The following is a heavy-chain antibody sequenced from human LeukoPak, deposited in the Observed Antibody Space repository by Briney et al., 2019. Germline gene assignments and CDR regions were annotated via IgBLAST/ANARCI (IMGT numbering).Heavy chain of an antibody. CDR1: GGSISSSNW. CDR3: ATRPADTGYSYGNH. J-gene: IGHJ5*02. Sequence: PSETLSLTCAVSGGSISSSNWWSWVRQPPGKGLEWIGEIYHSRSTNYNPSLKSRVTISVDKSKNQFSLKLSSVTAADTAVYYCATRPADTGYSYGNHWGQGTLVTVSS. V-gene: IGHV4-4*02. CDR2: IYHSRST. D-gene: IGHD5-18*01.